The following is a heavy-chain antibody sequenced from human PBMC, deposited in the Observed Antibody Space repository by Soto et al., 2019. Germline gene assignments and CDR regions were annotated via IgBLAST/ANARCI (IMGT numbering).Heavy chain of an antibody. Sequence: PXETLSLPCTVSGGSISSGGYYWSWIRQHPGKGLEWIGYIYYSGSTYYNPSPKSRVTISVDTSKNQFSLKLSSVTAADTAVYYCESRPYSSSWYYFAYWGKGTLVTVS. J-gene: IGHJ4*02. CDR2: IYYSGST. D-gene: IGHD6-13*01. CDR1: GGSISSGGYY. CDR3: ESRPYSSSWYYFAY. V-gene: IGHV4-31*03.